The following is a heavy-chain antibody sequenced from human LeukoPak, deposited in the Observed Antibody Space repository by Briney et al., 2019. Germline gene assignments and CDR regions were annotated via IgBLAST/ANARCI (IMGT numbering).Heavy chain of an antibody. CDR1: GYAIISGGFS. D-gene: IGHD3-10*01. Sequence: SETLSLTCTVSGYAIISGGFSWNWIRQPPGKGLEWIGCIYDRGPAHYNPSLKSRFTISVDRPRNQFFLNVTSLTAADTAVYYCARSRQASGLFSSWGQGTLVVVSS. V-gene: IGHV4-30-2*01. J-gene: IGHJ5*02. CDR3: ARSRQASGLFSS. CDR2: IYDRGPA.